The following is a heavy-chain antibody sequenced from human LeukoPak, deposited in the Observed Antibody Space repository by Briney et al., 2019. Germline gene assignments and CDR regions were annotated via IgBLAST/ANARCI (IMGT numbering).Heavy chain of an antibody. J-gene: IGHJ3*02. CDR2: IYYSGST. CDR1: GGSIADYY. Sequence: SETQSLTCTVSGGSIADYYWSWVRQPPGKGLEWIGYIYYSGSTNYNPSLKSRVTISVDTSKNQFSLKLSSVTAADTAVYYCARESVLTPTRGTFDIWGQGTMVTVSS. CDR3: ARESVLTPTRGTFDI. V-gene: IGHV4-59*01. D-gene: IGHD3-16*01.